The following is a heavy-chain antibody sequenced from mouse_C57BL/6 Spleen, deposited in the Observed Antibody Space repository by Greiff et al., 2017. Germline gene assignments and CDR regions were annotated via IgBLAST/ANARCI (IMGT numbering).Heavy chain of an antibody. J-gene: IGHJ3*01. Sequence: EVKLVESGGGLVKPGGSLKLSCAASGFTFSSYAMSWVRQTPEKRLEWVATISDGGSYTYYPDNVKGRFTISRNNAKNNLYLQMSHLKSEDTAMYYCARDGGYWAWFAYWGQGTLVTVSA. CDR2: ISDGGSYT. V-gene: IGHV5-4*01. CDR3: ARDGGYWAWFAY. CDR1: GFTFSSYA. D-gene: IGHD4-1*01.